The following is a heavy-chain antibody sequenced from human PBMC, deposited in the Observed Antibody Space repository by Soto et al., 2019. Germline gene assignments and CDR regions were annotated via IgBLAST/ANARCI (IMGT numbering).Heavy chain of an antibody. J-gene: IGHJ4*02. D-gene: IGHD1-26*01. CDR2: ISGGGTYI. Sequence: ESGGGLVKPGGSLRLSCAASEFTFSSYALNWVRQAPGKGLEWVSSISGGGTYIYYADSVKGRFTISRDNAKNSLYLQMNSLRADDTAVYYCASGKSGSYDFWGQGTLVTVSS. CDR1: EFTFSSYA. CDR3: ASGKSGSYDF. V-gene: IGHV3-21*01.